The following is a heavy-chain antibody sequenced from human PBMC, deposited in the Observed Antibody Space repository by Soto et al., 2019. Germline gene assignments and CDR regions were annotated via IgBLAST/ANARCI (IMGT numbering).Heavy chain of an antibody. J-gene: IGHJ6*02. Sequence: GGSLRLSCTASRFIFGDYGMNWFRQAPGKGLEWVAFIRSKDYGGATHYAASVEGRFTISRNDSKSVAYLQLSSLKTEDTAIYFCARHSRVGESLPLNYYALDVWGQGTAVTVSS. CDR3: ARHSRVGESLPLNYYALDV. V-gene: IGHV3-49*03. CDR2: IRSKDYGGAT. D-gene: IGHD3-10*01. CDR1: RFIFGDYG.